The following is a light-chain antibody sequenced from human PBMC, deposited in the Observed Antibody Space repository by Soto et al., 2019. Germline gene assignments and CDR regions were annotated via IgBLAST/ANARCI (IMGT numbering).Light chain of an antibody. J-gene: IGKJ1*01. Sequence: DIVMTQSPDSLAVSLGERATINCKSSQSVLYSSRNKNYLAWYQQKPGQPPKLLIYWASTRESGVPDRFSGSGSGTDFTLTIRSLQAEDVAVYYCQQYHSSPTFGQGTKVEIK. CDR1: QSVLYSSRNKNY. V-gene: IGKV4-1*01. CDR2: WAS. CDR3: QQYHSSPT.